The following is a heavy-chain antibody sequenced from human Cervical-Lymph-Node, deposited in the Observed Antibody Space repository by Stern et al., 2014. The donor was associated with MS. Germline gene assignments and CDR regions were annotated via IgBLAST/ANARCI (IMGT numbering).Heavy chain of an antibody. Sequence: VQLVESGAEVKKPGASVKVSCKVSGYTLSEISMHWVRQAPGKGLEWMGGFDPEHGEKRYAQKSQCRVTMADDRSTDTAYMELSSLRSEDTAVYYCATHRGRVTYYYGMDVWGQGTTVTVSS. J-gene: IGHJ6*02. CDR1: GYTLSEIS. CDR2: FDPEHGEK. D-gene: IGHD2-21*02. V-gene: IGHV1-24*01. CDR3: ATHRGRVTYYYGMDV.